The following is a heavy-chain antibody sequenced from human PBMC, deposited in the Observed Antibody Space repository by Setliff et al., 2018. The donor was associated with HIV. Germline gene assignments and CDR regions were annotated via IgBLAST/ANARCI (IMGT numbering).Heavy chain of an antibody. CDR1: GGSISNYY. Sequence: SETLSLTCTVSGGSISNYYWSWFRQPAGKGLEWIGRIQTSGRTNNNPSLKSRVTMSVDTSKNQFSLILTSVTAADTAVYYCARSSRVNCGGDCYLFDYWGQGTPVTVSS. D-gene: IGHD2-21*02. V-gene: IGHV4-4*07. CDR2: IQTSGRT. J-gene: IGHJ4*02. CDR3: ARSSRVNCGGDCYLFDY.